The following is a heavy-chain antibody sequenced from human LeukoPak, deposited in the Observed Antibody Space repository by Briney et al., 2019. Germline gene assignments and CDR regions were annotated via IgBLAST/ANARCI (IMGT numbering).Heavy chain of an antibody. CDR2: MNPNSGNT. V-gene: IGHV1-8*02. CDR1: GGTFSSYA. CDR3: ARRDGYNSDY. D-gene: IGHD5-24*01. J-gene: IGHJ4*02. Sequence: ASVEVSCKASGGTFSSYATSWVRQAPGQGLEWMGWMNPNSGNTGYAQKFQGRVTMTRNTSISTAYMELSSLRSEDTAVYYCARRDGYNSDYWGQGTLVTVSS.